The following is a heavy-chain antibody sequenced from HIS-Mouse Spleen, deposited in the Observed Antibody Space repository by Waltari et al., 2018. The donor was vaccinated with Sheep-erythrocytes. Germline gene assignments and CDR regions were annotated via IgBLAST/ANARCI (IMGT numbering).Heavy chain of an antibody. CDR3: AHVQADAAAGTFDY. Sequence: QITLKESGPTLVKPTQTLTLTCTFSGFPLSTSGVGVGWIRQPPGKALEWLALIYWDDDKRYSPSLKSRLTITKDTSKNQVVLTMTNMDPVDTATYYCAHVQADAAAGTFDYWGQGTLVTVSS. V-gene: IGHV2-5*02. D-gene: IGHD6-13*01. CDR2: IYWDDDK. J-gene: IGHJ4*02. CDR1: GFPLSTSGVG.